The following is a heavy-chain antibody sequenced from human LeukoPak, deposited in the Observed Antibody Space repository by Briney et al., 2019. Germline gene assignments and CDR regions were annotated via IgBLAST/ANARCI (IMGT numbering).Heavy chain of an antibody. CDR3: VRTPPNWGADF. CDR2: MSPNSGNT. Sequence: ASVKVSCKASGYTFTSYDINWVRQATGQGLEWMGRMSPNSGNTGYAQKFQGRVTMTRDTSISTAYMELSSLRFEDTAVYYCVRTPPNWGADFWGQGTLVTVSS. J-gene: IGHJ4*02. CDR1: GYTFTSYD. V-gene: IGHV1-8*01. D-gene: IGHD7-27*01.